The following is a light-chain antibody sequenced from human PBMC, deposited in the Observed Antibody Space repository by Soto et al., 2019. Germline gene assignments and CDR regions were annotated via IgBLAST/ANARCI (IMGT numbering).Light chain of an antibody. CDR3: QQYCVSLLMFT. Sequence: EIVLVQSPGTLSLSPGERATLSCRASQSVSNNYLAWYQQKPGQAPRLLIYGASSRATGVPDRFSGSGTGTDFSLTITRLEPEDFAVYCCQQYCVSLLMFTFGQGTKV. CDR1: QSVSNNY. V-gene: IGKV3-20*01. CDR2: GAS. J-gene: IGKJ2*01.